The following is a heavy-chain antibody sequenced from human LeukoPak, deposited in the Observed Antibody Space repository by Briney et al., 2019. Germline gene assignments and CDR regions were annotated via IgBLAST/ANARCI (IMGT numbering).Heavy chain of an antibody. J-gene: IGHJ3*02. V-gene: IGHV5-51*01. CDR1: GYTFTSYW. CDR2: IYPGDSDT. D-gene: IGHD2-2*01. Sequence: GESLKISCKGSGYTFTSYWIGWVRQMPGKGLEWMGIIYPGDSDTRYSPSFQGQVTISADKSISTAYLQWSSLKASDTAMYYCARHDSGCCSNTKCQFAFDIWGQGTMVTVSS. CDR3: ARHDSGCCSNTKCQFAFDI.